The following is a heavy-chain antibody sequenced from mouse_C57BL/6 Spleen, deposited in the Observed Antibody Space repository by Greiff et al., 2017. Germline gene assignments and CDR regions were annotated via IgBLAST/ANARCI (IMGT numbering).Heavy chain of an antibody. V-gene: IGHV1-69*01. J-gene: IGHJ2*01. CDR1: GYTFTSYW. CDR3: ARSGITTVVAKAYYFDY. Sequence: QVQLQQPGAELVMPGASVKLSCKASGYTFTSYWMHWVKQRPGQGLEWIGEIDPSGSYTNYNQKFKGKSTLTVDKSSSTAYMQLSSLTSEYSAVYYCARSGITTVVAKAYYFDYWGQGTTLTVSS. CDR2: IDPSGSYT. D-gene: IGHD1-1*01.